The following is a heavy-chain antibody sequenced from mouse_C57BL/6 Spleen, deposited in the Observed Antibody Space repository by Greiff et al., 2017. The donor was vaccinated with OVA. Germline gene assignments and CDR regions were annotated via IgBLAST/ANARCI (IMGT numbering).Heavy chain of an antibody. Sequence: EVQLVESGGGLVKPGGSLKLSCAASGFTFSSYAMSWVRQTPEKRLEWVATISDGGSYTYYPDHVKGRFTISRDNAKNNLYLQMSHLKSEDTAMYYCARDGGYDYDGGHFDYWGQGTTLTVSS. CDR3: ARDGGYDYDGGHFDY. D-gene: IGHD2-4*01. V-gene: IGHV5-4*01. CDR1: GFTFSSYA. J-gene: IGHJ2*01. CDR2: ISDGGSYT.